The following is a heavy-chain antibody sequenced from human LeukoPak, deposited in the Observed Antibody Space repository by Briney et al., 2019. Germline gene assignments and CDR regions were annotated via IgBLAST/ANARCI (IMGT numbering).Heavy chain of an antibody. CDR2: IYYSGST. J-gene: IGHJ4*02. V-gene: IGHV4-39*07. CDR3: ARVSPGYYFDS. Sequence: SETLSLTCTVSGASITSSGYYWGWIRQPPGKGLEWIGSIYYSGSTYYNPSLKSRVTISVDTSKNQFSLKLSSVTAADTAVYYCARVSPGYYFDSWGQGTLVTVSS. D-gene: IGHD3-10*01. CDR1: GASITSSGYY.